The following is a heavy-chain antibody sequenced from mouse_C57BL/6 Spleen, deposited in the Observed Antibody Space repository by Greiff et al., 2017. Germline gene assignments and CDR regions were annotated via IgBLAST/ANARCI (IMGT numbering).Heavy chain of an antibody. J-gene: IGHJ4*01. Sequence: QVQLQQSGPELVKPGASVKISCKASGYTFTDYYINWVKQRPGQGLEWIGWIYPGIGHTKYNEKFKGKAPLTVNTSSSTAYMQLSSLTSEDSAVDCCARRDGNYPPYAMDYWGQGTTVTVSS. CDR2: IYPGIGHT. D-gene: IGHD2-1*01. CDR1: GYTFTDYY. CDR3: ARRDGNYPPYAMDY. V-gene: IGHV1-84*01.